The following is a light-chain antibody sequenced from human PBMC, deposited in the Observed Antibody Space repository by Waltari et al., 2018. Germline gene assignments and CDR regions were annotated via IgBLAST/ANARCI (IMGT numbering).Light chain of an antibody. J-gene: IGLJ2*01. V-gene: IGLV2-14*03. CDR1: TRNLGPNNY. CDR3: CSFTSSSTWI. CDR2: DVS. Sequence: QSALTQPASVSGSPGQSITIPCTGSTRNLGPNNYVSWYQQHPGKAPKLIIFDVSSRPSGVSPRFSGSKSANTASLIISGLQAEDEADYYCCSFTSSSTWIFGGGTKLTVL.